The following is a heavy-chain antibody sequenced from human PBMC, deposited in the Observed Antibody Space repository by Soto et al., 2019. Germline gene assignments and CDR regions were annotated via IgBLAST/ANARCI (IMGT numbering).Heavy chain of an antibody. CDR2: IYPGDSDT. CDR1: GYSFSNFW. Sequence: GESLKISCKGSGYSFSNFWIAWVRQMPGKGLEWMGIIYPGDSDTRYSPSFQGQVTISADNTITTTYLQWVSLKASDTAMYYCARVLGNISSFAYWGQGTLVTVSS. D-gene: IGHD6-13*01. J-gene: IGHJ4*02. V-gene: IGHV5-51*01. CDR3: ARVLGNISSFAY.